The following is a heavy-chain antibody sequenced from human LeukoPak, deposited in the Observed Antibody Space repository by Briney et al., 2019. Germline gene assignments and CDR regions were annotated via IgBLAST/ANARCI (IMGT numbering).Heavy chain of an antibody. D-gene: IGHD5-12*01. CDR1: GGSISNGGYY. J-gene: IGHJ4*02. CDR2: IYYSGST. CDR3: ARGGAGALYGYDYPDY. V-gene: IGHV4-31*03. Sequence: PSETLSLTCTVSGGSISNGGYYWSWIRQHPGKGLEWIGYIYYSGSTYYNPSLKSRVTISVDTSKNQFSLKLSSVTAADTAVYYCARGGAGALYGYDYPDYWGQGTLVTVSS.